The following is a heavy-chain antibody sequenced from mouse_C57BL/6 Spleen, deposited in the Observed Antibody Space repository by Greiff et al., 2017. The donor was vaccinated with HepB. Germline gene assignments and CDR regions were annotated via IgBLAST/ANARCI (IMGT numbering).Heavy chain of an antibody. CDR1: GISITTGNYR. CDR3: AREGDGDTGFDY. J-gene: IGHJ2*01. V-gene: IGHV3-5*01. Sequence: VQLQQSGPGLVKPSQTVFLTCTVTGISITTGNYRWSWIRQFPGNKLEWIGYIYYSGTITYNPSLTSRTTITRDTPKNQFFLEMNSLTAEDTATYYCAREGDGDTGFDYWGQGTTLTVSS. CDR2: IYYSGTI. D-gene: IGHD2-3*01.